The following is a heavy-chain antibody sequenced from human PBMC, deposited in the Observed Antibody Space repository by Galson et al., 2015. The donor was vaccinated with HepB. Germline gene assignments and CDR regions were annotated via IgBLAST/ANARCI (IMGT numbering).Heavy chain of an antibody. D-gene: IGHD2-15*01. Sequence: SVKVSCKASGYTFSSYSIAWVRQAPGQGLEWMGWISAYDSSTNYAQKFQGRVTMTTETSTTTAYMELRSLRSDDTAVYYCARGGFVAVVTATLNNWFDPWGQGTLVIVSS. J-gene: IGHJ5*02. CDR1: GYTFSSYS. V-gene: IGHV1-18*01. CDR2: ISAYDSST. CDR3: ARGGFVAVVTATLNNWFDP.